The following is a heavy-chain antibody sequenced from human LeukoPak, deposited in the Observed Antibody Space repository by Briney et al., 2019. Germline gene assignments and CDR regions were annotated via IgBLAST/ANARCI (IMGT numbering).Heavy chain of an antibody. V-gene: IGHV3-23*01. CDR2: ISGSGRST. CDR1: GFTFSTHD. J-gene: IGHJ3*02. D-gene: IGHD3-22*01. CDR3: AAYYYDSSGYRAFDI. Sequence: GGSLRLSCAASGFTFSTHDMSWVRQAPGKGLEWVSGISGSGRSTYYADSVKGRFTISRDNSKNTLYLEMNSLRAEDTAVYYCAAYYYDSSGYRAFDIWGQGTMLTVSS.